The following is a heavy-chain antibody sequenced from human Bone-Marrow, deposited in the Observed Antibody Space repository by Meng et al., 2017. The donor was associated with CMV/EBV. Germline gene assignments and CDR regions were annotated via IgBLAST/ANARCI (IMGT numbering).Heavy chain of an antibody. V-gene: IGHV3-21*01. CDR3: ARQQLVPPYYHYGMDV. CDR1: GFTFSRYA. J-gene: IGHJ6*02. D-gene: IGHD6-13*01. CDR2: ITSSSSYI. Sequence: GESLKISCAGFGFTFSRYAMRWVRQAPGKGLEWVSSITSSSSYIYYADSVKGRFTISRDNAKNSLYLQMHSLRADDTAVYYCARQQLVPPYYHYGMDVWGQGTTVTVSS.